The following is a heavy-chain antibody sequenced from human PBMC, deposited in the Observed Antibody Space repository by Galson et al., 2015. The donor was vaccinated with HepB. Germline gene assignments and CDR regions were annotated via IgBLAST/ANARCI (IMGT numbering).Heavy chain of an antibody. J-gene: IGHJ5*02. D-gene: IGHD2-21*02. Sequence: SLRLSCAASGFTFSSYSMNWVRQAPGKGLEWVSYISSSSSTIYYADSVKGRFTISRDNAKNSLYLQMNSLRAEDTAVYYCARDLAGGDYDSNDPWGQGTLVTVSS. CDR3: ARDLAGGDYDSNDP. V-gene: IGHV3-48*01. CDR2: ISSSSSTI. CDR1: GFTFSSYS.